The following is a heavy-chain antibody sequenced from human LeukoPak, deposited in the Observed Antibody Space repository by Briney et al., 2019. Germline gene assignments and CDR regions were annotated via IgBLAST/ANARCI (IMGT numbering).Heavy chain of an antibody. D-gene: IGHD3-22*01. V-gene: IGHV4-39*06. CDR2: INHSGST. CDR3: ATMEDDSSGYMVDY. CDR1: GGSISSGDYY. J-gene: IGHJ4*02. Sequence: PSQTLSLTCTVSGGSISSGDYYWSWIRQPPGKGLEWIGEINHSGSTNYNPSLKSRVTISVDTSKNQFPLKLSSVTAADTAVYYCATMEDDSSGYMVDYWGQGTLVTVSS.